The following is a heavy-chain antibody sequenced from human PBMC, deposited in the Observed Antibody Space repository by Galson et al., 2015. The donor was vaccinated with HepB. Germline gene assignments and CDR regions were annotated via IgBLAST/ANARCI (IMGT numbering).Heavy chain of an antibody. V-gene: IGHV3-53*01. J-gene: IGHJ2*01. D-gene: IGHD2-2*02. CDR3: ARNKRYCDRTSCYTDWYFDL. CDR2: IYRGAGT. Sequence: SLRLSCAASGFTVSNDYMTWVRQAPGKGLEWVSVIYRGAGTYYADSVKGRFTISRDNSKNTLGLQMNSLRAEDTAVYYCARNKRYCDRTSCYTDWYFDLWGRGTLVTVSS. CDR1: GFTVSNDY.